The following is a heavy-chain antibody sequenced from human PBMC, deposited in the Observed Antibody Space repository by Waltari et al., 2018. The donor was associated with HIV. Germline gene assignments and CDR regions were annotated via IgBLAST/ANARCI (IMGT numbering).Heavy chain of an antibody. CDR2: DIPIVGTA. D-gene: IGHD3-10*01. J-gene: IGHJ4*02. CDR3: ARDATMVRGVTLLDY. CDR1: GGTFSSYA. Sequence: QVQLVQSGAEVKKPGSSVKVSCKASGGTFSSYAISWVRQAPGQGLEWMGGDIPIVGTANYEQKCQGRVTITADESTSTAYMELSSLRSEDTAVYYCARDATMVRGVTLLDYWGQGTLVTVSA. V-gene: IGHV1-69*13.